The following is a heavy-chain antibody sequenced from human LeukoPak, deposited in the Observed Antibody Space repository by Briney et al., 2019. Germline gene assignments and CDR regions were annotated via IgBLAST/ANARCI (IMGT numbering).Heavy chain of an antibody. CDR3: ARGGLWLQPAEYFQH. CDR1: GFTFSSYS. J-gene: IGHJ1*01. CDR2: ISSSSSYI. Sequence: SGGSLRLSCAASGFTFSSYSMNWVRQAPGKGLEWVSSISSSSSYIYYADSVKGRFTISRDNAKNSLYLQMNSLRAEDTAVYYCARGGLWLQPAEYFQHWGQGTLVTVSS. D-gene: IGHD5-24*01. V-gene: IGHV3-21*01.